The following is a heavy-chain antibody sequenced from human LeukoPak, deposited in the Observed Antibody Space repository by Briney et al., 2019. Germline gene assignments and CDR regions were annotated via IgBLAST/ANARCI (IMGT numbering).Heavy chain of an antibody. CDR2: IYHSGGTT. V-gene: IGHV4-4*02. CDR1: GGSIRSSNW. D-gene: IGHD6-25*01. CDR3: ARPTGRGGYPTDPFDI. J-gene: IGHJ3*02. Sequence: SGTLSLTCAVSGGSIRSSNWWSWLRQPPGKGLELIGEIYHSGGTTNYNPSLKSRVTISVDKSKNQFSMQLSSVTAADTALYYCARPTGRGGYPTDPFDIWGQGTMVTVSS.